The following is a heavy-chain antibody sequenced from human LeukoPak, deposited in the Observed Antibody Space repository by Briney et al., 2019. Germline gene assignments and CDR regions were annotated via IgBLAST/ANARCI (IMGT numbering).Heavy chain of an antibody. CDR2: IYYSGST. CDR1: GGSISSYY. J-gene: IGHJ5*02. V-gene: IGHV4-59*01. Sequence: PSETLSLTCTVSGGSISSYYWSWIRQPPGKGLEWIGYIYYSGSTNYNPSLKSRVTISVDTSKNQFSLKLSSVTAADTAVYYCARGSGYKGDRSWFDPWGQGTLVTVSS. D-gene: IGHD1-1*01. CDR3: ARGSGYKGDRSWFDP.